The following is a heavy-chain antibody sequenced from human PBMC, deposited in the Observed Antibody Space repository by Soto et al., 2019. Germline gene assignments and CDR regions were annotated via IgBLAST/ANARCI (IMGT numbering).Heavy chain of an antibody. Sequence: GGSLRLSCAASGFTFSSYGMHWVRQAPGKGLEWVAVISYDGSNKYYADSVKGRFTISRDNSKNTLYLQMNSLRAEDTAVYYCAKDWYGAYYYYGMDVWGQGTTVTVSS. D-gene: IGHD3-10*01. J-gene: IGHJ6*02. CDR2: ISYDGSNK. CDR3: AKDWYGAYYYYGMDV. CDR1: GFTFSSYG. V-gene: IGHV3-30*18.